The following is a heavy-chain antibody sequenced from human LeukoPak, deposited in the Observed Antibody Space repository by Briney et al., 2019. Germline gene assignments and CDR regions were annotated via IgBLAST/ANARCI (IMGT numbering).Heavy chain of an antibody. CDR2: MNPNSGNT. J-gene: IGHJ5*02. D-gene: IGHD1-14*01. CDR1: GYTFTSYD. Sequence: ASVKVSCKASGYTFTSYDINWVRQATGQGLEWMGWMNPNSGNTGYAQKFQGRVTMTRNTSMSTAYMELSSLRSEDTAVYYCARKRNFLYNWFDPWGQGTLVTVSS. CDR3: ARKRNFLYNWFDP. V-gene: IGHV1-8*01.